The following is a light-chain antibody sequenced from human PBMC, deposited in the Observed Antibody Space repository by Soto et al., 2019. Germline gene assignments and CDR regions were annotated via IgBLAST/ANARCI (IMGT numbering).Light chain of an antibody. V-gene: IGKV1-5*01. CDR3: QQYNSYPWT. Sequence: DIQMTQSPSSLSASXVDRVTISXXASQSISSWLAWYQQKPGKAPKLLIYDASSLESGVPSRFSGSGSGTEFTLTITSLQPDDFATYYCQQYNSYPWTFGQGTKVDI. J-gene: IGKJ1*01. CDR1: QSISSW. CDR2: DAS.